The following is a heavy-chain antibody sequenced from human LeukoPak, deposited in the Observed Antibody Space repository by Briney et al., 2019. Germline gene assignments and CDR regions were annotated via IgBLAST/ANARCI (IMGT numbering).Heavy chain of an antibody. J-gene: IGHJ4*02. Sequence: SGGSLRLSCEASGFSFDTHGMNWVRQFPGGGLEWVANIKPDGSAEYYLDSVKGRFSISRDNVKNLVYLQLNSLRTEDTAVYYCSGRSGFSSIYWGQGTLVTVSS. CDR3: SGRSGFSSIY. V-gene: IGHV3-7*01. D-gene: IGHD2-2*01. CDR1: GFSFDTHG. CDR2: IKPDGSAE.